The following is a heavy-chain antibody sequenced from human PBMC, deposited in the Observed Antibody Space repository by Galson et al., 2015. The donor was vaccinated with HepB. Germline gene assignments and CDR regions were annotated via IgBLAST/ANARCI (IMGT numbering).Heavy chain of an antibody. CDR1: GFTFSSYA. CDR3: AREGVYCSGGSCYGYGMDV. J-gene: IGHJ6*02. V-gene: IGHV3-30*04. Sequence: SLRLSCAASGFTFSSYAMHWVRQAPGKGLEWVAVISYDGSNEYYADSVKGRFTISRDNSKNTLYLQMNSLRDEDTAVYYCAREGVYCSGGSCYGYGMDVWGQGTTVTVSS. CDR2: ISYDGSNE. D-gene: IGHD2-15*01.